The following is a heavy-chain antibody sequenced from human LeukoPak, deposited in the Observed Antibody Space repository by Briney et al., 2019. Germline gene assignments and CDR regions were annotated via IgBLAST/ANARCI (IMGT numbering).Heavy chain of an antibody. D-gene: IGHD5-18*01. CDR3: ARYDKGVGPAMGLDY. V-gene: IGHV4-31*11. CDR1: GGSISSGGYY. CDR2: IYYSGST. J-gene: IGHJ4*02. Sequence: SETLSLTCAVSGGSISSGGYYWSWIRQHPGKGLEWIMYIYYSGSTYYNPSLKSRVTISVDTSKNQFSLKLSSVTAADTAVYYCARYDKGVGPAMGLDYWGQGTLVTVSS.